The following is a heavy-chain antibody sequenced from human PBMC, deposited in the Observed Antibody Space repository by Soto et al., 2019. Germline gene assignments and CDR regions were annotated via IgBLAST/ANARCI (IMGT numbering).Heavy chain of an antibody. CDR1: GGTFSSYA. V-gene: IGHV1-69*13. J-gene: IGHJ5*02. CDR2: IIPIFGTA. D-gene: IGHD4-4*01. CDR3: ARVARYYSNYDWFDP. Sequence: SVKVSCKASGGTFSSYAISWVRQAPGQGLEWMGGIIPIFGTANYAQKFQGRVTITADESTSTAYMELSSLRSEDTAVYYCARVARYYSNYDWFDPWGQGTLVTVSS.